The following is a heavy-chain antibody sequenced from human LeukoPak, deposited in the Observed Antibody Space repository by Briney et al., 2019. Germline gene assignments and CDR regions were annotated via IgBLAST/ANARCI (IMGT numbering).Heavy chain of an antibody. J-gene: IGHJ4*02. V-gene: IGHV3-23*01. D-gene: IGHD1-20*01. Sequence: GGSLRLSCAASGFTFSSYEMNWVRQAPGKGLEWVSAISGSGGSTYYADSVKGRFTISRDNSKNTLYLQVNSLRAEDTAVYYCAKGHNFQYYFDYWGQGTLVTVSP. CDR1: GFTFSSYE. CDR2: ISGSGGST. CDR3: AKGHNFQYYFDY.